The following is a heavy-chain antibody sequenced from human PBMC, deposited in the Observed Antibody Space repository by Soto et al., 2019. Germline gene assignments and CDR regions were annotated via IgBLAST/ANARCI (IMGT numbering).Heavy chain of an antibody. D-gene: IGHD6-19*01. J-gene: IGHJ3*02. Sequence: GGSLRLSCAASGFTFSSYAMSWVRRAPGKGLEWVSAISGSGGSTYYADSVKGRFTISRDNSKNTLYLQMNSLRAEDTAVYYCAKDLRTDTAVAGPDAFDIWGQGTMVTVSS. V-gene: IGHV3-23*01. CDR2: ISGSGGST. CDR3: AKDLRTDTAVAGPDAFDI. CDR1: GFTFSSYA.